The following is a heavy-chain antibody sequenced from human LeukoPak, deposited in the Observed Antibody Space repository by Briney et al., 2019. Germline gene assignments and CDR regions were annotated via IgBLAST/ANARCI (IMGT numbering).Heavy chain of an antibody. CDR3: ARGGGDYYDSSGIDY. Sequence: SETLSLTCAVYGGSFSGYYWSRIRQPPGKGLEWIGEINHSGSTNYNPSLKSRVTISVDTSKNQFSLKLSSVTAADTAVYYCARGGGDYYDSSGIDYWGQGTLVTVSS. D-gene: IGHD3-22*01. V-gene: IGHV4-34*01. CDR2: INHSGST. J-gene: IGHJ4*02. CDR1: GGSFSGYY.